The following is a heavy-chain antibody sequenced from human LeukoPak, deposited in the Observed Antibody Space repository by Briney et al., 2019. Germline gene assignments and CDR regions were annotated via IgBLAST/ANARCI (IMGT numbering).Heavy chain of an antibody. CDR3: ARGWPNHGDRVFAANFDY. D-gene: IGHD2-21*01. CDR2: ISYDGSNK. Sequence: GGSLRLSCAASGFTFSSYAMHWVRQAPGKGLEWVAVISYDGSNKYYADSVKGRFTISRDNSENMMSMLMNSLRAEDTALYYCARGWPNHGDRVFAANFDYWGQGTLVTVSS. V-gene: IGHV3-30*04. J-gene: IGHJ4*02. CDR1: GFTFSSYA.